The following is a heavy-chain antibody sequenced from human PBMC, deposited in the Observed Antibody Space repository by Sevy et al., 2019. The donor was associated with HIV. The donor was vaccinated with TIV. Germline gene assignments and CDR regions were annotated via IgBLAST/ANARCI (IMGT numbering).Heavy chain of an antibody. J-gene: IGHJ4*02. CDR1: GGSISSGNYY. CDR2: IYYSGST. Sequence: SETLSLTCTVSGGSISSGNYYWSWIRQPPGKGLEWIGYIYYSGSTYYNPSLKSRVTISVDTSKNQFSLKLSSVTAADTAVYYCARGLITLSFDYWGQGTLVTVSS. CDR3: ARGLITLSFDY. D-gene: IGHD3-22*01. V-gene: IGHV4-30-4*01.